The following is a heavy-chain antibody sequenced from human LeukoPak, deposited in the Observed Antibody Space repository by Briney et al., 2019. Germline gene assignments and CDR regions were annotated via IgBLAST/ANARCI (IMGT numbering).Heavy chain of an antibody. J-gene: IGHJ6*03. CDR1: GYTFTSYY. CDR3: AKGPSITMIRGGQWYYYMDV. V-gene: IGHV1-46*01. CDR2: INPSGGST. Sequence: EASVKVSCKASGYTFTSYYIHWVRQAPGQGLEWMGLINPSGGSTNYAQKLQGRVTMTRDTSTSTVYMELSSLRSEDTAVYYCAKGPSITMIRGGQWYYYMDVWGKGTTVTISS. D-gene: IGHD3-10*01.